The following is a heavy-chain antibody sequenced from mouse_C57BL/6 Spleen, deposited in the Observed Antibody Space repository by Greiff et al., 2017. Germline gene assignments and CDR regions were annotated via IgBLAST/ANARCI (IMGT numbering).Heavy chain of an antibody. CDR2: INPNNGGT. J-gene: IGHJ4*01. Sequence: VQLQQSGPELVKPGASVKISCKASGYTFTDYYMNWVKQSHGKSLEWIGDINPNNGGTSYNQKFKGKATLTVDKSSSTAYMELRSLTSEDSAVYYCARNPFIYYGSSYAMDYWGQGTSVTVSS. CDR1: GYTFTDYY. V-gene: IGHV1-26*01. CDR3: ARNPFIYYGSSYAMDY. D-gene: IGHD1-1*01.